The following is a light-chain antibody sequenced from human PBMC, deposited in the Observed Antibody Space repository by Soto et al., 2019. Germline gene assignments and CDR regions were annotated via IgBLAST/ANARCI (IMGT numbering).Light chain of an antibody. CDR3: QQYNNWPPYT. Sequence: EIVMTQSPATLSVSPGERATLSCRASQSVGSNLAWYQQKPGKAPRLLIYGASTRATGIPARFSGSGSGTEFTLTISSLQSEDFAVYYCQQYNNWPPYTFGQGTKLEIE. V-gene: IGKV3-15*01. CDR2: GAS. J-gene: IGKJ2*01. CDR1: QSVGSN.